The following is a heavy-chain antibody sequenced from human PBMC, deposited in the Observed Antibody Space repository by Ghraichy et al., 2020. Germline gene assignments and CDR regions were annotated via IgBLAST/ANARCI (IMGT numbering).Heavy chain of an antibody. V-gene: IGHV3-23*01. CDR2: ISGSGGST. Sequence: GESLNISCAASGFTFSSYAMSWVRQAPGKGLEWVSAISGSGGSTYYADSVKGRFTISRDNSKNTLYLQMNSLRAEDKAVYYCAKWWFGEHWGQGTLVTVSS. CDR3: AKWWFGEH. J-gene: IGHJ4*02. CDR1: GFTFSSYA. D-gene: IGHD3-10*01.